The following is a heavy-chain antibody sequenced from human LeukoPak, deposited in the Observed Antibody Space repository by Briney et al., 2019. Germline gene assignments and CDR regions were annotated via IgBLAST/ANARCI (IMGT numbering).Heavy chain of an antibody. J-gene: IGHJ4*02. CDR3: ARSPYFYDSSGYYFDY. V-gene: IGHV3-66*01. D-gene: IGHD3-22*01. CDR2: IYSGGST. CDR1: GFTVSSHY. Sequence: GGSLRLSCAASGFTVSSHYMSWVRQAPGKGLEWVSLIYSGGSTYYADSVKGRFTISRDNSRNTLYLQMNSLRAEDTAVYYCARSPYFYDSSGYYFDYWGQGTLVTVSS.